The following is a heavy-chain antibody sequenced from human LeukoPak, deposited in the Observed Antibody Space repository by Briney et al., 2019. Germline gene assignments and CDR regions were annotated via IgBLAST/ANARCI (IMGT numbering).Heavy chain of an antibody. CDR2: IYPGDSDT. D-gene: IGHD1-26*01. V-gene: IGHV5-51*01. J-gene: IGHJ4*02. Sequence: GESLKISCKGSGYSFTSSWIGWVRQMPGKGLEWMGIIYPGDSDTRYSPSFQGQVTISADKSISTAYLQWSSLKASDTATYYCARWFSGSSYYFDYWGQGTLVTVSS. CDR1: GYSFTSSW. CDR3: ARWFSGSSYYFDY.